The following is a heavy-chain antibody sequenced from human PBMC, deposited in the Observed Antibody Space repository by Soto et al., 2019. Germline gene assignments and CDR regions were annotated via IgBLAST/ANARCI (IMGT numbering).Heavy chain of an antibody. J-gene: IGHJ4*02. D-gene: IGHD2-8*01. CDR2: IIPVVGTT. CDR1: GDTFTTNS. V-gene: IGHV1-69*06. Sequence: QVQLVQSGAEVKKPGSSVKVSCKASGDTFTTNSINWVRQAPRQGLEWMGGIIPVVGTTKYAQKYQDRVTITGDKSTNTAYMELSSLRSDDTAVYYCARGLLYATTDFDYWGQGTPVTVSS. CDR3: ARGLLYATTDFDY.